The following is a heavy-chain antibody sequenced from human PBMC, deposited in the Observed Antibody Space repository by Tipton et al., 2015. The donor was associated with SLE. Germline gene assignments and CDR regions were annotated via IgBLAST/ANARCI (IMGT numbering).Heavy chain of an antibody. CDR3: TRDPNTGYSSGWYTDY. Sequence: SLRLSCTASGFTFGDYAMSWVRQAPGKGLEWVGFIRSKAYGGTTEYAASVKGRFTISRDDSKSIAYLQMNSLKTEDTAVYYCTRDPNTGYSSGWYTDYWGQGTLVTVSS. V-gene: IGHV3-49*04. CDR2: IRSKAYGGTT. D-gene: IGHD6-19*01. J-gene: IGHJ4*02. CDR1: GFTFGDYA.